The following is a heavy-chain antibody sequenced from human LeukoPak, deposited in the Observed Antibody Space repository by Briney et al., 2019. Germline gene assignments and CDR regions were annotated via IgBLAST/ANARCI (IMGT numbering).Heavy chain of an antibody. CDR3: AGSSSPYHCSGGSCYSGYFQH. J-gene: IGHJ1*01. Sequence: SVKVSCKASGGTFSSYAISWVRQAPGQGLEWMGRIIPILGIANYAQKFQGRVTITADKSTSTAYMELSSLRSEDTAVYYCAGSSSPYHCSGGSCYSGYFQHWGQGTLVTVSS. V-gene: IGHV1-69*04. D-gene: IGHD2-15*01. CDR2: IIPILGIA. CDR1: GGTFSSYA.